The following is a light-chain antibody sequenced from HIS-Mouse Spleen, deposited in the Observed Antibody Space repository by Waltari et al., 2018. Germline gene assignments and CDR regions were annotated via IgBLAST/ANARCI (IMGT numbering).Light chain of an antibody. V-gene: IGLV2-23*03. CDR1: SSDVGSYNL. CDR3: CSYAGSSTFGV. Sequence: QSALTQPASVSGSPGQSITISCTGTSSDVGSYNLVSWYQQHPGKAPKLMIYEGSKRPSGVSTRFAASKSGNTASLTISGLQAEDEADYYCCSYAGSSTFGVFGGGTKLTVL. J-gene: IGLJ3*02. CDR2: EGS.